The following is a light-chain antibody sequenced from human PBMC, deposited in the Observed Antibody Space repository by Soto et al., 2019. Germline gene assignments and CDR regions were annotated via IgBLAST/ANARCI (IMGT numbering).Light chain of an antibody. CDR1: SSNIGNNY. CDR2: DNN. Sequence: QSVLTQPPSVSAAPGQKVTISCSGSSSNIGNNYVSWYQQLPGTAPKLLIYDNNKRPSGIPDRFSGSKSGTSATLGITGLQTGDEADYYCQSYDTFLSAVVFGGGTKLTVL. V-gene: IGLV1-51*01. CDR3: QSYDTFLSAVV. J-gene: IGLJ2*01.